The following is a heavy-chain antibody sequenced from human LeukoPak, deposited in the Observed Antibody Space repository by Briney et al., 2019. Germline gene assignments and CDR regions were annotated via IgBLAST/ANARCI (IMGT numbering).Heavy chain of an antibody. J-gene: IGHJ4*02. V-gene: IGHV3-48*01. CDR1: GFTFSSYS. D-gene: IGHD5-12*01. Sequence: PGGSLRLSCAASGFTFSSYSMNWVRQAPGKGLEWVSYISSSSSTIYYADSVKGRFTISRDNAKNSLYLQMSSLRAEDTAVYYCARDQGSGYQSRGFDYWGQGTLVTVSS. CDR2: ISSSSSTI. CDR3: ARDQGSGYQSRGFDY.